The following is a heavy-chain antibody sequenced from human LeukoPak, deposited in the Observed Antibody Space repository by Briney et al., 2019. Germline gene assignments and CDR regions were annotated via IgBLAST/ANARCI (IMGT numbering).Heavy chain of an antibody. Sequence: PGRSLRLSCAASGFTFDDYAMHWVRQVPGKGLEWVSGISWDSSSIGYGDSVKGRFTISRDNAKKSLYLQMNSLRADDTAFYYCGKDVAPYYYDSSGYPENWGQGTLVTVSS. CDR1: GFTFDDYA. D-gene: IGHD3-22*01. J-gene: IGHJ4*02. CDR2: ISWDSSSI. CDR3: GKDVAPYYYDSSGYPEN. V-gene: IGHV3-9*01.